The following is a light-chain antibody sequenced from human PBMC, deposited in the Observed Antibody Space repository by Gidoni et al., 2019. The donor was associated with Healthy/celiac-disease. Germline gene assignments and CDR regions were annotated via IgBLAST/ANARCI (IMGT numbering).Light chain of an antibody. J-gene: IGKJ5*01. Sequence: EIVMTQSPATLSVSPGERATLSCRASQSVSSNLAWYQQKPGQAPRLLIYGASTRATGIPARFSGSVSGTEFTLTISSLQSEDFAVYYCQQYNNFITFGQGTRLEIK. CDR1: QSVSSN. CDR3: QQYNNFIT. V-gene: IGKV3-15*01. CDR2: GAS.